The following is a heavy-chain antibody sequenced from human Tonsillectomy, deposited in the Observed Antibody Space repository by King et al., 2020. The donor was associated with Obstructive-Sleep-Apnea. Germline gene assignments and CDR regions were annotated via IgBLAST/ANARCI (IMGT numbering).Heavy chain of an antibody. J-gene: IGHJ2*01. Sequence: VQLVQSGVEVKKPGASVKVSCKSSGYTFTSYGISWVRQAPGQGLEWMGRIGADNGNTNYAQKFQGRVTMTTDTSMSTAYMELRSLRSDDTAVYYCTRDSGYSSGWNYWYFNLWGRGTLVTVSS. D-gene: IGHD6-19*01. V-gene: IGHV1-18*04. CDR3: TRDSGYSSGWNYWYFNL. CDR2: IGADNGNT. CDR1: GYTFTSYG.